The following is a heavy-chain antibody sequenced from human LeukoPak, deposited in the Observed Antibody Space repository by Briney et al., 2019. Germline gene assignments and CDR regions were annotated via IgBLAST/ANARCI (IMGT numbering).Heavy chain of an antibody. CDR1: GYTFTIYG. J-gene: IGHJ4*02. Sequence: ASVKVSCKASGYTFTIYGITWVRQAPGQGLEWMGWINPNSGGTNYAQKFQGRVTMTRDTSISTAYMELSRLRSDDTAVYYCAREGGGYSYGPFDYWGQGTLVTVSS. V-gene: IGHV1-2*02. D-gene: IGHD5-18*01. CDR2: INPNSGGT. CDR3: AREGGGYSYGPFDY.